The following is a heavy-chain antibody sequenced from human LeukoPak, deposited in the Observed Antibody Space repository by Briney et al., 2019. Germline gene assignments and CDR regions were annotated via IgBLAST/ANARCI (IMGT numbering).Heavy chain of an antibody. J-gene: IGHJ4*02. CDR2: LYYSGIT. CDR3: VRFGGYYDPFDY. Sequence: PSETLSLTCTVSGGSISSGGYYWSWIRQHPGKGLEWIGYLYYSGITFSNPSLKSPVTISVDTSKNQFSLKLSSVTAADTAVYYCVRFGGYYDPFDYWGQGTLVTVSS. CDR1: GGSISSGGYY. V-gene: IGHV4-31*01. D-gene: IGHD3-3*01.